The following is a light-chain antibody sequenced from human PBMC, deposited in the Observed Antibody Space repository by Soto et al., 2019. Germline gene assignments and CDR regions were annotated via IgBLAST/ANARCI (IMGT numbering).Light chain of an antibody. V-gene: IGKV3-20*01. CDR1: QSVSSSY. CDR3: QQYGGSPPIT. CDR2: GAS. J-gene: IGKJ5*01. Sequence: EIVLTQSPGTLSLSPGERATLSCRASQSVSSSYLAWYQQKPGQAPRLLIYGASSRATGIPYRFSGSGSGTDFTLTISRLEPEDFAVYYCQQYGGSPPITFGQGTRLEIK.